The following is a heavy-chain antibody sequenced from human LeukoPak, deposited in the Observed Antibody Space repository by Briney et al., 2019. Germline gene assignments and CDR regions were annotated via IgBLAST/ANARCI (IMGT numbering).Heavy chain of an antibody. Sequence: WGSLRLSCAASGFTVSGTHMSWVRQAPGKGLEWVSAMYTGGTTYYADSVTGRFTISRDNSKNTLYLHMNSLRAEDTAVYYCAKDEATSGGGLASWGQGTLVSVSS. D-gene: IGHD3-16*01. CDR3: AKDEATSGGGLAS. CDR1: GFTVSGTH. CDR2: MYTGGTT. V-gene: IGHV3-53*01. J-gene: IGHJ4*02.